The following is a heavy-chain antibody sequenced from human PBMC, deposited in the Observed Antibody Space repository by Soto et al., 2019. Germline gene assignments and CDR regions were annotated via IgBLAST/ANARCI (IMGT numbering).Heavy chain of an antibody. J-gene: IGHJ6*02. CDR2: IYHSGST. V-gene: IGHV4-4*02. CDR3: ARTVAVPIFSGMDV. Sequence: QVQLQESGPGLVKPSGTLSLTCAVSGGSISSSNWWSWVRQPPGKGLEWIGEIYHSGSTNYNPSLKSRVTISVDKSKNQFSLKLSSVPAAAPAVYYCARTVAVPIFSGMDVWGQGTTVTVSS. D-gene: IGHD6-19*01. CDR1: GGSISSSNW.